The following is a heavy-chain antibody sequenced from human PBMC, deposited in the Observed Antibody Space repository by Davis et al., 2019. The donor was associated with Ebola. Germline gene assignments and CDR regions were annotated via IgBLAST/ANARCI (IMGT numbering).Heavy chain of an antibody. J-gene: IGHJ6*02. D-gene: IGHD1-26*01. CDR2: ISSSSSYI. V-gene: IGHV3-21*04. CDR3: ARAQLRATTFVRTGGMNV. CDR1: GFTFSSYS. Sequence: GESLKISCEASGFTFSSYSMNWVRQAPGKRLEWVSSISSSSSYIYYAASVKGRFTISRDNAKNSLYLQMSSLKAEDAAVYYCARAQLRATTFVRTGGMNVWGQGTTVTVSS.